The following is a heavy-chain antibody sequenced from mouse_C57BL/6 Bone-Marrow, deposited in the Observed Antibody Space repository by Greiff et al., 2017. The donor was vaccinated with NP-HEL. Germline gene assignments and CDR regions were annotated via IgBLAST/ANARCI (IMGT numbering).Heavy chain of an antibody. CDR3: TRGPYLPYAMDY. J-gene: IGHJ4*01. CDR2: IRNKANNHAT. V-gene: IGHV6-6*01. D-gene: IGHD5-5*01. CDR1: GFTFSDAW. Sequence: EVKLMESGGGLVQPGGSMKLSCAASGFTFSDAWMDWVRQSPEKGLEWVAEIRNKANNHATYYAESVKGRFTISRDDSKSSVYLQMNSLRAEDTGIYYCTRGPYLPYAMDYWGQGTSVTVSS.